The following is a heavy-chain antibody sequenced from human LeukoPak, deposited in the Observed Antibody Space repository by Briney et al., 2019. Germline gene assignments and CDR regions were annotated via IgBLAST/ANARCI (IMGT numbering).Heavy chain of an antibody. CDR1: GDSDSSNSAA. V-gene: IGHV6-1*01. CDR2: TYYRSKWYN. Sequence: SQTLSLTCAISGDSDSSNSAAWNWIMQSPSRGLEWLGRTYYRSKWYNDYAVSVKSRITINPDTSKNQFSLQLNSVTPEDTAVYYCARIPRSRGVAFDIWGQGTMVTVSS. CDR3: ARIPRSRGVAFDI. D-gene: IGHD3-10*01. J-gene: IGHJ3*02.